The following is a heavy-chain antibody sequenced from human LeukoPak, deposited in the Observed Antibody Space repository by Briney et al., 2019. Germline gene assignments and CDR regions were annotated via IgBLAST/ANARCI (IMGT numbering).Heavy chain of an antibody. V-gene: IGHV3-23*01. J-gene: IGHJ4*02. Sequence: GGSLRLSCAASGFTFSSYAMSWVRQAPGKGLEWVSAISGSGGSTYYADSVKGRFTISRDNAKNSLYLQMNSLRAEDTAVYYCARGSLGGYDYFDYWGQGTLVTVSS. CDR2: ISGSGGST. CDR3: ARGSLGGYDYFDY. CDR1: GFTFSSYA. D-gene: IGHD5-12*01.